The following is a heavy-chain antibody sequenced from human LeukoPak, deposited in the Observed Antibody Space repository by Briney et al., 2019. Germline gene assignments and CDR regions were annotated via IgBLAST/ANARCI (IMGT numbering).Heavy chain of an antibody. CDR3: ARDVGSTSRSIFDY. V-gene: IGHV3-48*04. Sequence: GGSLRLSCAASGFTFSGYSMNWVRQAPGKGLEWISYISTGGGTIYYADSVRGRFTISRDNAKNSLYLQMNSLRAEDTAVYYCARDVGSTSRSIFDYWGQGTLVTVSS. CDR2: ISTGGGTI. CDR1: GFTFSGYS. J-gene: IGHJ4*02. D-gene: IGHD6-13*01.